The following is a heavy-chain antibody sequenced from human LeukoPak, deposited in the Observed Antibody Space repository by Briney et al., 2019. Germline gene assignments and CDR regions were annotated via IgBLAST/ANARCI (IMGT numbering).Heavy chain of an antibody. Sequence: SETLSLTCAVYGGSFSGYYWSWIRQPPGKGLEWIGEINHSGSTNYNPPLESRVTISVDTSKNQFSLKLSSVTAADTAVYYCARGYWYLVYWGQGTLVTVSS. V-gene: IGHV4-34*01. D-gene: IGHD2-8*02. J-gene: IGHJ4*02. CDR2: INHSGST. CDR1: GGSFSGYY. CDR3: ARGYWYLVY.